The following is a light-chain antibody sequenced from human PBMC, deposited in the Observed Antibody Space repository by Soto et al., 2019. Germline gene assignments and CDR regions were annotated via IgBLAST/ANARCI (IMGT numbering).Light chain of an antibody. CDR2: SVS. Sequence: EIVLTQSPGTLSLSPGERATLSCRASQSVSSNYLAWYQQKPGQAPRLLIYSVSSRATGIPDRISGSGSGTDFTLIISRLEPEDFAVYYCQQYGSSPWTFGQGTKVEIK. CDR1: QSVSSNY. J-gene: IGKJ1*01. CDR3: QQYGSSPWT. V-gene: IGKV3-20*01.